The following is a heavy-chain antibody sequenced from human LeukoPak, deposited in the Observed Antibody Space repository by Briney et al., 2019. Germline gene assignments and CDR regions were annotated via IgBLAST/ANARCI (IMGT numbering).Heavy chain of an antibody. CDR1: GYTFTGSSWY. Sequence: AASVKVSCKASGYTFTGSSWYLYWLRQAPGQGLECVGWIHPNNGATLCAQKFQGRVAMTTDTSISTAYMELSRLRPDDTAMYYCARDGPAQMVDFDYWGQGTLVTVSS. V-gene: IGHV1-2*02. CDR3: ARDGPAQMVDFDY. J-gene: IGHJ4*02. CDR2: IHPNNGAT. D-gene: IGHD3-10*01.